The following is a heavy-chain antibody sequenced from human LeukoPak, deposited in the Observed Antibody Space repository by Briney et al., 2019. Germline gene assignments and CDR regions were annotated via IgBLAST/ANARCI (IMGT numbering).Heavy chain of an antibody. D-gene: IGHD6-13*01. CDR3: ARFSSSWYFSTTDAFDI. CDR1: GFTFSSYW. J-gene: IGHJ3*02. V-gene: IGHV3-7*01. Sequence: GGSLRLSCAASGFTFSSYWMSWVRQAPGKGLEWVANIKQDGSEKYYVDSVKGRFTISRDNAKNSLYLQMNSLRAEDTAVYYCARFSSSWYFSTTDAFDIWGQGTMVTVSS. CDR2: IKQDGSEK.